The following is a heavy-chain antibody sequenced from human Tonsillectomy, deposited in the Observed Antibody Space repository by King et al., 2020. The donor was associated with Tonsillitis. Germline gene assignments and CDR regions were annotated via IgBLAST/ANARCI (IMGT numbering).Heavy chain of an antibody. CDR1: GFTFSSYA. CDR3: AKDWGSKGVVITHDAFDI. Sequence: VQLVESGGGLVQPGGSLRLSCAASGFTFSSYAMSWVGQAPGKGLEWVSPISCSGGSTYYADSVKGRFTISRDNSKNTLYLQMNSLGAEDTAVYYCAKDWGSKGVVITHDAFDIWGQGTMVTVSS. J-gene: IGHJ3*02. D-gene: IGHD3-22*01. CDR2: ISCSGGST. V-gene: IGHV3-23*04.